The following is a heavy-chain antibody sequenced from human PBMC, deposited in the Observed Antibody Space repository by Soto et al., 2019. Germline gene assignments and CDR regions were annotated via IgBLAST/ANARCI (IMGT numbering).Heavy chain of an antibody. V-gene: IGHV3-74*01. Sequence: PGGSLRLSCAASGFTFSSYWMHWVRQAPGKGLVWVSRINSDGSSTSYADSVKGRFTISRDNAKNTLYLQMNSLRAEDTAVYYCARVAIKYYCDSSGSGNEFDYWGQGTLVTVSS. CDR1: GFTFSSYW. D-gene: IGHD3-22*01. CDR3: ARVAIKYYCDSSGSGNEFDY. CDR2: INSDGSST. J-gene: IGHJ4*02.